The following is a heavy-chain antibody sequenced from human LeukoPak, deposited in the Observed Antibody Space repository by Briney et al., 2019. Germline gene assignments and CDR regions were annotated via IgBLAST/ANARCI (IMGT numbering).Heavy chain of an antibody. Sequence: GGSLRLSCAASGFTFSSYAMSWVRQAPGKGLEWVSVINSSGTDKYYADSVKGRFTISTHNSKNSMYLQMNRLRAEDTAIYYCTKTGCTSTGCYENYWGQGTLVTVSS. D-gene: IGHD2-2*01. CDR3: TKTGCTSTGCYENY. J-gene: IGHJ4*02. CDR2: INSSGTDK. V-gene: IGHV3-23*01. CDR1: GFTFSSYA.